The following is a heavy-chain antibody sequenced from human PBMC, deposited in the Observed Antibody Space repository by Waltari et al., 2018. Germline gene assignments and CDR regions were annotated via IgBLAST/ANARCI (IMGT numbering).Heavy chain of an antibody. CDR3: ARSSSGWYHYFDY. CDR2: IYYSGST. D-gene: IGHD6-19*01. Sequence: QLQLQESGPGLVKPSETLSLTCTVSGGSISSSSYYWRWIRQPPRKRLEWIGSIYYSGSTYYNPSLKSRVTISVDTSKKQFSLKLSSVTAADTAVYYCARSSSGWYHYFDYWGQGTLVTVSS. CDR1: GGSISSSSYY. V-gene: IGHV4-39*01. J-gene: IGHJ4*02.